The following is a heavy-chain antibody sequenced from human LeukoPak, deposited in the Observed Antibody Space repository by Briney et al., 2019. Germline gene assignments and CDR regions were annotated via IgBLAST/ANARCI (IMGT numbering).Heavy chain of an antibody. V-gene: IGHV4-34*01. CDR3: AREGNVDTRWFDP. J-gene: IGHJ5*02. CDR1: GGSFSGYY. CDR2: INHSGST. Sequence: SETLSLTCAVYGGSFSGYYWSWLRQPPGKGLEWIGEINHSGSTNYNPSLKSRVTISVDTSKNQFSLKLSSVTAADTAVYYCAREGNVDTRWFDPWGQGTLVTVSS. D-gene: IGHD5-18*01.